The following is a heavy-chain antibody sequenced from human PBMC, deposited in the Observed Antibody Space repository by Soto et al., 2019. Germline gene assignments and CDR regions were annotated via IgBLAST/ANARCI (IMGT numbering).Heavy chain of an antibody. V-gene: IGHV2-5*01. Sequence: SGPTLVNPTQTLTLTCTFSGFSLSTSGVGVGWIRQPPGKALEWLALIYWNDDKRYSPSLKSRLTITKDTSKNQVVLTMTNMDPVDTATYYCAHRAPYYDFWSGYYKDYYGMDVWGQGTTVTVS. CDR3: AHRAPYYDFWSGYYKDYYGMDV. CDR2: IYWNDDK. D-gene: IGHD3-3*01. J-gene: IGHJ6*02. CDR1: GFSLSTSGVG.